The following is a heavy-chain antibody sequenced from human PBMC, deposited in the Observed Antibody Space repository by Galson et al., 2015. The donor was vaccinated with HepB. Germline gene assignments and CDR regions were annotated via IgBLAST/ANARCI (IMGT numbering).Heavy chain of an antibody. CDR3: AREPFFGAVAGTIGGFDY. V-gene: IGHV3-66*02. Sequence: SLRLSCAASGFTVSSNYMSWVRQAPGKGLEWVSVIYSGGSTYYADSVKGRFTISRDNSKNTLYLQMSSLRAEDTAVYYCAREPFFGAVAGTIGGFDYWGQGTLVTVSS. D-gene: IGHD6-19*01. J-gene: IGHJ4*02. CDR2: IYSGGST. CDR1: GFTVSSNY.